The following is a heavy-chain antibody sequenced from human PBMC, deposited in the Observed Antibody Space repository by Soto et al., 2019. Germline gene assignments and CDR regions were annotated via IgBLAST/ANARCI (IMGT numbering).Heavy chain of an antibody. D-gene: IGHD3-22*01. V-gene: IGHV4-39*01. J-gene: IGHJ4*02. Sequence: PSETLSLTCTVSGGSISSSSYYWGWIRQPPGKGLEWIGSIYYSGSTYYNPSLKSRVTISVDTSKNQFSLKLSSVTAADTAVYYCARPDYYDSSAYGYWGQGTLVTVSS. CDR1: GGSISSSSYY. CDR3: ARPDYYDSSAYGY. CDR2: IYYSGST.